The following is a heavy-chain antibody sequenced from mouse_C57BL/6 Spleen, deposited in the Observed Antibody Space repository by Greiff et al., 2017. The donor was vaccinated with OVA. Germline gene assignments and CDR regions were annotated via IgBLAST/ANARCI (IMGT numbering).Heavy chain of an antibody. J-gene: IGHJ3*01. D-gene: IGHD2-4*01. CDR1: GYTFTSYW. Sequence: QVQLKQPGTELVKPGASVKLSCKASGYTFTSYWMHWVKQRPGQGLEWIGNINPSNGGTNYNEKFKSKATLTVDKSSSTAYMQLSSLTSEDAAVYYCARLDYDYDVWFAYWGQGTLVTVSA. V-gene: IGHV1-53*01. CDR3: ARLDYDYDVWFAY. CDR2: INPSNGGT.